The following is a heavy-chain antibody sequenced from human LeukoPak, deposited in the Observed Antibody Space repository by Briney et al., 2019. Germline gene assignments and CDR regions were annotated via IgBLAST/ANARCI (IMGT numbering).Heavy chain of an antibody. Sequence: SETLSLTCAVSGYSLGKNYYWGWIRQSPGKGLEWIGRIYGRASTSYNPSLMNRVTMSVDTSKNHFSLQLTSVTAADTAVSYCARYDSRGSASTKFDYWGPGIQVTVSS. D-gene: IGHD3-3*01. J-gene: IGHJ4*02. V-gene: IGHV4-38-2*01. CDR3: ARYDSRGSASTKFDY. CDR2: IYGRAST. CDR1: GYSLGKNYY.